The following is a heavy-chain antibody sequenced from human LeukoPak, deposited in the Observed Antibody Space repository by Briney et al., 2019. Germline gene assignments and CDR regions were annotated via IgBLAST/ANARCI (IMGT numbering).Heavy chain of an antibody. D-gene: IGHD3-9*01. Sequence: ASVKVSCKASGYTFTSHDINWVRQATGQGLEWMGWMNPNSGNTGYAQKFQGRATITADESTSTAYMELSSLRSEDTAVYYCARVSLRDILTGYPSDGKWYFDLWGRGTLVTVSS. CDR2: MNPNSGNT. CDR3: ARVSLRDILTGYPSDGKWYFDL. V-gene: IGHV1-8*03. J-gene: IGHJ2*01. CDR1: GYTFTSHD.